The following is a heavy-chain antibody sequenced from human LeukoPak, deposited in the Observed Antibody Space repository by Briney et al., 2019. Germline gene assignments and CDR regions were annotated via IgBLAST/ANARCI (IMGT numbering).Heavy chain of an antibody. CDR3: AMVATPLDAFDI. V-gene: IGHV1-69*04. CDR1: GGTFSSYA. CDR2: IIPILGIA. D-gene: IGHD4-23*01. J-gene: IGHJ3*02. Sequence: SVKVSCKASGGTFSSYAISWVRQAPGQGLEWMGRIIPILGIANYAQKFQGRVTITADKSTSTAYMELSSLRSEDTAVYYCAMVATPLDAFDIWGQGTMVTVSS.